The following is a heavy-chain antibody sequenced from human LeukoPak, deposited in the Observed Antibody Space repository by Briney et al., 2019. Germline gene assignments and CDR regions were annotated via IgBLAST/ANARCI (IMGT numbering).Heavy chain of an antibody. CDR2: INPNNGDT. CDR3: ARDRIPYTRGGYGMDV. Sequence: VASVKVSCKASGYSFSDYYLHWVRQAPGQGLEWMGWINPNNGDTYYTQNFRNRVTLTRDTSTSSSYMEVSGLRSDDTAVYYCARDRIPYTRGGYGMDVWGQGTTITVSS. V-gene: IGHV1-2*02. J-gene: IGHJ6*02. D-gene: IGHD3-16*01. CDR1: GYSFSDYY.